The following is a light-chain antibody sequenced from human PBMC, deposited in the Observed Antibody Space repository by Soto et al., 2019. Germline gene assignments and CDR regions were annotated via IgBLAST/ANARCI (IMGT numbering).Light chain of an antibody. Sequence: LTQPASVSGSPGQSITISCSGTISDFVLYNYVSWYQQHPGKAPKLMIYGVNNRPSGVSNRFSGSKSGNTASLTISGLQADDEADYYCSSYTTSSALQVFGTGTKVTVL. CDR2: GVN. CDR1: ISDFVLYNY. J-gene: IGLJ1*01. CDR3: SSYTTSSALQV. V-gene: IGLV2-14*01.